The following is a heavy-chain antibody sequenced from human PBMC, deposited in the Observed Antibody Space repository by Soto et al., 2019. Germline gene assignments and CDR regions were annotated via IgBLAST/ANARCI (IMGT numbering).Heavy chain of an antibody. J-gene: IGHJ4*02. CDR1: GGTFSSYA. CDR3: ARVPYYDFWSGSKRTYYFDY. Sequence: QVQLVQSGAEVKKPGSSVKVSCKASGGTFSSYAISWVRQAPGQGLEWMGGIIPIFGTANYAQKFQGRVTITADESTSTAYMELSSLRSEDTAVYYSARVPYYDFWSGSKRTYYFDYWGQGTLVTVSS. D-gene: IGHD3-3*01. CDR2: IIPIFGTA. V-gene: IGHV1-69*01.